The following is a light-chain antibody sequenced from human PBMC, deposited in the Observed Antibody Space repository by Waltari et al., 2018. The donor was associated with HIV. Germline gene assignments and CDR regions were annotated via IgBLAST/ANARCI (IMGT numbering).Light chain of an antibody. Sequence: QSALTQPPPASGSPGQSVPVSCTGTSSAIGDFNYVSWYQQHPGKAPNLLIYDVNKRPSGVPDRFSASKSGATASLTVSGLLAEDEADYYCAAYAGNNIVIFGGGTKVTV. CDR3: AAYAGNNIVI. J-gene: IGLJ2*01. CDR2: DVN. V-gene: IGLV2-8*01. CDR1: SSAIGDFNY.